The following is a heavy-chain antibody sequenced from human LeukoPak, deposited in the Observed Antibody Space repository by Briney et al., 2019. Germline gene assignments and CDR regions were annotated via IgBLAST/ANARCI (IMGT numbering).Heavy chain of an antibody. D-gene: IGHD6-6*01. CDR1: GGSFSGYY. CDR2: INHSGST. V-gene: IGHV4-34*01. Sequence: SETLSLTCAVYGGSFSGYYWSWIRQPPRKGLEWIGEINHSGSTNYNPSLKSRVTISVDTSKNQFSLKLSSVTAADTAVYYCARADRSIAARPSNEFDPWGQGTLVTVSS. CDR3: ARADRSIAARPSNEFDP. J-gene: IGHJ5*02.